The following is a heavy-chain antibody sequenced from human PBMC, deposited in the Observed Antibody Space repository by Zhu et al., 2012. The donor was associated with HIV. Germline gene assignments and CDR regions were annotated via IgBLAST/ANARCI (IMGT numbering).Heavy chain of an antibody. CDR1: GGSISSSNW. CDR2: IYHSGST. V-gene: IGHV4-4*02. CDR3: ARVSAGNXSSFLHYYYYMDS. D-gene: IGHD6-13*01. J-gene: IGHJ6*03. Sequence: QVQLQESGPGLVKPSGTLSLTCAVSGGSISSSNWWSWVRQPPGKGLEWIGEIYHSGSTNYNPSLKSRVTISVDKSKNQFSLKLSSVTAADTAVYYCARVSAGNXSSFLHYYYYMDSWGQRGHGHRL.